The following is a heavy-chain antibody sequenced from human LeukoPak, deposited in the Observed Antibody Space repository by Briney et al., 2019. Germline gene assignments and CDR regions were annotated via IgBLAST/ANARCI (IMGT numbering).Heavy chain of an antibody. J-gene: IGHJ4*02. V-gene: IGHV3-30*02. CDR1: GFTFSSYG. Sequence: PGGPLRLSCAASGFTFSSYGMHWVRQAPGKGWEGVAFIRYDGSNKYYADSVKGRFTISRDNSKNTLYLQMNSLRAEDTAVYYCARDGEDSSGSLDYWGQGTLVTVSS. D-gene: IGHD3-22*01. CDR2: IRYDGSNK. CDR3: ARDGEDSSGSLDY.